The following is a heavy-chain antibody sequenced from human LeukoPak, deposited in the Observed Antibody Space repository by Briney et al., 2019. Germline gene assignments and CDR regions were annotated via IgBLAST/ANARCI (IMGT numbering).Heavy chain of an antibody. D-gene: IGHD2-2*02. V-gene: IGHV3-21*01. CDR3: ARDLERVPAAICY. J-gene: IGHJ4*02. Sequence: GGSLRLSCAASGFTFSSYSMNWVRQAPGKGLEWVSSISSSSSYIYYADSVKGRFTISRDNAKNSLYLQMNSLRAEDTAVYYCARDLERVPAAICYWGQGTLVTVSS. CDR2: ISSSSSYI. CDR1: GFTFSSYS.